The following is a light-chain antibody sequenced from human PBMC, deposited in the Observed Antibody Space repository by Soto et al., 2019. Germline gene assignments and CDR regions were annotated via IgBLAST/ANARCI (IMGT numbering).Light chain of an antibody. CDR1: QSISSS. Sequence: ETVLTQSPATLSLSPGERATLSCRASQSISSSLAWYQQTHGQSPRLLIYDASKRATGIPARFSGSGSGTDFTLTISILELGDLSVYFCQQRFTWPSFGHGTKVDIK. CDR3: QQRFTWPS. V-gene: IGKV3-11*01. CDR2: DAS. J-gene: IGKJ3*01.